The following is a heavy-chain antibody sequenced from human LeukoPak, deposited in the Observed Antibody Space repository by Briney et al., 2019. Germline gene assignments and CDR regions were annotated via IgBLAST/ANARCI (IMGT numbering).Heavy chain of an antibody. D-gene: IGHD5-18*01. J-gene: IGHJ4*02. CDR3: ARSFFRGYSYGYGY. V-gene: IGHV4-59*08. Sequence: SETLSLTCTVSGGSISSYYWSWIRQPPGKGLEWIGYIYYSGSTNYNPSLKSRVTISVDTSKNQFSLKLSSVTAADTAVYYCARSFFRGYSYGYGYWGQGTLVIVSS. CDR2: IYYSGST. CDR1: GGSISSYY.